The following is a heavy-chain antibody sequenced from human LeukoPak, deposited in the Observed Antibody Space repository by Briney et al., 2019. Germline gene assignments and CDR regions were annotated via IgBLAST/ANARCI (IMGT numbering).Heavy chain of an antibody. Sequence: SQTLSLTCAISGDSVSSNSAAWNWIRQSPSRGLEWLGRTYYRSKWYNDYAISVKSRITINPDTSKNQFSLHLNSVTPDDTAVYYCASALRTCGWYGYNWFDPWGQGTLVIVSS. V-gene: IGHV6-1*01. CDR2: TYYRSKWYN. CDR1: GDSVSSNSAA. D-gene: IGHD6-19*01. CDR3: ASALRTCGWYGYNWFDP. J-gene: IGHJ5*02.